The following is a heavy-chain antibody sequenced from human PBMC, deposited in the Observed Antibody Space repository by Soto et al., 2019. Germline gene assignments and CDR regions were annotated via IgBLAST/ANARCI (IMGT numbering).Heavy chain of an antibody. J-gene: IGHJ4*02. CDR3: ARDYDILTGYSKSFDY. CDR2: IWYDGSNK. D-gene: IGHD3-9*01. CDR1: GFTFSSYG. V-gene: IGHV3-33*01. Sequence: GGSLRLSCAASGFTFSSYGMHWVRQAPGKGLEWVAVIWYDGSNKYYADSVKGRFTISRDNSKNTLYLQMNSLRAEDTAVYYCARDYDILTGYSKSFDYWGQGTLVTVSS.